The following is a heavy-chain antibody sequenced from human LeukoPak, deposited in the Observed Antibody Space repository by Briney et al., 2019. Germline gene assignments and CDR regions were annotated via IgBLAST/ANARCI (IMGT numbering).Heavy chain of an antibody. Sequence: GGSLRLSCAASGFAVSSSYMSRVRQASGKGLEWVSVIYAGGSIHYADSVKGRFTISRDNSQNTLDLQLNSLRVDDTAIYYCARGESIAAAGAFDLWGQGTLVTVSS. CDR3: ARGESIAAAGAFDL. V-gene: IGHV3-53*01. CDR2: IYAGGSI. D-gene: IGHD6-13*01. J-gene: IGHJ4*02. CDR1: GFAVSSSY.